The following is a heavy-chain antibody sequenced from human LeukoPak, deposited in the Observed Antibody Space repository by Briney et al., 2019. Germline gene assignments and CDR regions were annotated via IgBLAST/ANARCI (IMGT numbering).Heavy chain of an antibody. CDR2: INPNSGGT. D-gene: IGHD3-22*01. J-gene: IGHJ4*02. CDR1: GYTCTGYY. CDR3: ARGGTMIVADLDY. Sequence: ASVKVSFKSSGYTCTGYYMHWVRQAPGQGLEWMGWINPNSGGTNNAHKFQGRVTMTTDTSISTAYMELSRLRSDDTAVYYCARGGTMIVADLDYWGQGTLVTVSS. V-gene: IGHV1-2*02.